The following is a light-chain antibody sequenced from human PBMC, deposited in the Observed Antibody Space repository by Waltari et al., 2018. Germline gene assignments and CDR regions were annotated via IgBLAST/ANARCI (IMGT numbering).Light chain of an antibody. J-gene: IGKJ1*01. CDR3: QNHERLPAT. Sequence: PGERATLSCRASQSIGRYLVWYQQKPGQAPSLLIYAASSRATGIPDRFSGSGSGTDFTLTISGLEPEDFAVYYCQNHERLPATFGQGTKVEIK. CDR1: QSIGRY. CDR2: AAS. V-gene: IGKV3-20*01.